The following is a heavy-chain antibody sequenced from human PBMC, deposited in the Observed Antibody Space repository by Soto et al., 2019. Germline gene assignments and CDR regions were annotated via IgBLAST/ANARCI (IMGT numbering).Heavy chain of an antibody. Sequence: SETLSLTCTVSGGSISSYYWSWLRQPPGKGLEGIGYIYYSGSTNYNPSLKSRVTISVDTSKNQFSLKLSSVTAADTAVYYCARDVVRLGWAAVQRYYYYGMDVWGQGTTVTVSS. CDR3: ARDVVRLGWAAVQRYYYYGMDV. V-gene: IGHV4-59*01. D-gene: IGHD1-26*01. J-gene: IGHJ6*02. CDR2: IYYSGST. CDR1: GGSISSYY.